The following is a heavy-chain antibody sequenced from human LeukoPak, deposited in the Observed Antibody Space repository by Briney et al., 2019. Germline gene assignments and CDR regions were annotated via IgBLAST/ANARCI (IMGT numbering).Heavy chain of an antibody. V-gene: IGHV4-59*01. J-gene: IGHJ5*02. CDR2: IYYSGST. CDR1: GGSISSYY. Sequence: SETLSLTCTVSGGSISSYYWGWIRQPPGKGLEWIGCIYYSGSTNYNPSLKSRVTISVDTSKSQFSLNLSSVTAADTAVYYCARARCNWFDPWGQGTLVTVSS. CDR3: ARARCNWFDP.